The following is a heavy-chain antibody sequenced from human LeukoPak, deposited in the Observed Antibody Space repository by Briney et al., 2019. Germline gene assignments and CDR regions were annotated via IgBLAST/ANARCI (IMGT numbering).Heavy chain of an antibody. Sequence: ASVKVSCKGSGYTFTSYGISWVRQAPGQGLEWMGWISGYNGNTNYAQKLQGRVTITADKSTSTAYMELSSLRSEDTAVYYCARDLNAVGATEGYWGQGTLVTVSS. D-gene: IGHD1-26*01. J-gene: IGHJ4*02. CDR2: ISGYNGNT. CDR1: GYTFTSYG. V-gene: IGHV1-18*01. CDR3: ARDLNAVGATEGY.